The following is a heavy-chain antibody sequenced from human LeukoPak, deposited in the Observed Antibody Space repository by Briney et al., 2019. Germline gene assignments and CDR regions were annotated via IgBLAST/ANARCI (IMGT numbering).Heavy chain of an antibody. V-gene: IGHV3-53*01. CDR3: AKGPLVRLDT. CDR1: GFTLSSYS. D-gene: IGHD1-26*01. CDR2: IYSGGST. Sequence: GGSLRLSCAASGFTLSSYSMNWVRQAPGKGLEWVSVIYSGGSTYYADSVKGRFTISRDNSKNTLYLQMNSLRADDTAVYDCAKGPLVRLDTGGKGKMVTVSS. J-gene: IGHJ3*02.